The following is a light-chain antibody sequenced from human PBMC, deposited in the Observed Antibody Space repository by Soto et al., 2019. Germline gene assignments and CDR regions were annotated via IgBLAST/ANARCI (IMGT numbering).Light chain of an antibody. J-gene: IGKJ1*01. V-gene: IGKV1-5*01. CDR1: QSISSN. CDR3: QHYNSYSEA. CDR2: DAS. Sequence: DIQMTQSPSTLAASVGDRVTITCRASQSISSNLAWYQQKPGKAPKLLIYDASNLDSGVPSRFSGRGSGTEFTLTISSLQPDDFATYYCQHYNSYSEAFGQGTKVDIK.